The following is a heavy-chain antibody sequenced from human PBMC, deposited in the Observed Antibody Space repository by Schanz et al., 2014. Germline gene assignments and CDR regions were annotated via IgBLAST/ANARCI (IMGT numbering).Heavy chain of an antibody. CDR3: ARHRDEMATVSSPFDY. CDR2: DCISATD. Sequence: QVQLQESGPGLVKPSETLSLTCSVSGDSITGVSRYWGWIRQPPGKGLEWIASDCISATDYVNESLQSGVSISKDRRKTQLSRRVPSVTAADTAVYFCARHRDEMATVSSPFDYWGQGILVTVSS. CDR1: GDSITGVSRY. V-gene: IGHV4-39*01. D-gene: IGHD2-15*01. J-gene: IGHJ4*02.